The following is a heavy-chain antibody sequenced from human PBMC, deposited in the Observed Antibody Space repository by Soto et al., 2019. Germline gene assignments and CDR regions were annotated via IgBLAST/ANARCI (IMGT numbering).Heavy chain of an antibody. V-gene: IGHV6-1*01. CDR2: TYFRSKWYN. Sequence: SQTLSLTCAISGDSVSSNTASLNWISQSPSRGLEWLGRTYFRSKWYNDYAVSVKSRIIINPDTSNNQFSLQLNSVTPEDTAVYFCAKGDNLGPKTGYAFDPWGQGIMVTVSS. CDR1: GDSVSSNTAS. CDR3: AKGDNLGPKTGYAFDP. D-gene: IGHD5-12*01. J-gene: IGHJ5*02.